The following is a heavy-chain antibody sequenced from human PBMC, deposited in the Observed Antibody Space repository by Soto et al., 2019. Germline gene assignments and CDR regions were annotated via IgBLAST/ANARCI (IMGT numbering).Heavy chain of an antibody. Sequence: GGSLRLSCAVSGFTFKNYAMSWVRQAPGKGLEWVSAISGNGGNTYYADSVKGRFTISRDNSKNTLYLQMSSLRAEDTAVYYCVKERSPEGYCDYWGQGPLVTVSS. CDR3: VKERSPEGYCDY. J-gene: IGHJ4*02. CDR2: ISGNGGNT. D-gene: IGHD3-10*01. V-gene: IGHV3-23*01. CDR1: GFTFKNYA.